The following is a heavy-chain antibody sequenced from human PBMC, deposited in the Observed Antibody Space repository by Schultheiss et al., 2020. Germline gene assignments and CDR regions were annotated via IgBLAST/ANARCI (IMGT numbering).Heavy chain of an antibody. CDR3: ARISTVTDADYNYLFHMDV. CDR1: GGSISSYY. V-gene: IGHV4-39*07. CDR2: IYYSGTT. D-gene: IGHD4-17*01. Sequence: SETLSLTCTVSGGSISSYYWGWIRQPPGKGLEWIGSIYYSGTTYYNPSLKSRVAISVDTSKNQFSLSLTSVTAADTAVYYCARISTVTDADYNYLFHMDVWGKGTTVTVSS. J-gene: IGHJ6*03.